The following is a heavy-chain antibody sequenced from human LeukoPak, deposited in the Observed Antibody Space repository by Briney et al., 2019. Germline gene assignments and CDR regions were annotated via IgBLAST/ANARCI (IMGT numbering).Heavy chain of an antibody. Sequence: PGGSLRLSCAASGFTFSNNGMHWVRQAPGKGLEWVALVWYDGNNKYYADSVKGRFTISRDNSKNTLYLQMNSLRAEDTAVYYCARHTCSGGNCCLDYWGQGTLVTVSS. CDR3: ARHTCSGGNCCLDY. V-gene: IGHV3-33*01. CDR2: VWYDGNNK. J-gene: IGHJ4*02. D-gene: IGHD2-15*01. CDR1: GFTFSNNG.